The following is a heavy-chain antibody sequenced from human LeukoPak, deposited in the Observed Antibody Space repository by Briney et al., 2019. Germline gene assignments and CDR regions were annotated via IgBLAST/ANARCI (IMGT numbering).Heavy chain of an antibody. V-gene: IGHV3-23*01. Sequence: PGGSLRLSCAASGFTFSSYAMSWVRQAPGKGLEWVSAISGSGGSTYYADSVKGRFTISRDNSKNTLHLQMNSLRAEDTAVYYCAKGNQRAYDAFDIWGQGTMVTVSS. CDR3: AKGNQRAYDAFDI. CDR2: ISGSGGST. CDR1: GFTFSSYA. D-gene: IGHD1-14*01. J-gene: IGHJ3*02.